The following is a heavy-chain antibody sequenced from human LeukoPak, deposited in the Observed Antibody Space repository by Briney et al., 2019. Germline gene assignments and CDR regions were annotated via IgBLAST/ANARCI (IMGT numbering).Heavy chain of an antibody. J-gene: IGHJ6*03. CDR2: ITSSSNYI. D-gene: IGHD1-26*01. CDR3: ARDPYSGMYSAYYYYYMDV. Sequence: GGSLRLSCAASGFTFSNYNMNWVRHAPGKGLEWVSSITSSSNYIFYADSVKGRFTISRDNAKNSLYLQMNSLRGEDTAVYYCARDPYSGMYSAYYYYYMDVWGKGTTVTVSS. CDR1: GFTFSNYN. V-gene: IGHV3-21*01.